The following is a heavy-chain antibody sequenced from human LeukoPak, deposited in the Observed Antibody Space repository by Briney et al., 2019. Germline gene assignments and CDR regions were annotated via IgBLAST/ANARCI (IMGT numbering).Heavy chain of an antibody. Sequence: SETLSLTCAVYGVSFSGYYWSWIRQPPGKGLEWIGEINHSGSTSYNPSLKSRVTISVDTSKNQFSLKLSSVTAADTAVYYCARATRRGVYYGSGSYFDYWGQGTLVTVSS. V-gene: IGHV4-34*01. J-gene: IGHJ4*02. CDR2: INHSGST. D-gene: IGHD3-10*01. CDR3: ARATRRGVYYGSGSYFDY. CDR1: GVSFSGYY.